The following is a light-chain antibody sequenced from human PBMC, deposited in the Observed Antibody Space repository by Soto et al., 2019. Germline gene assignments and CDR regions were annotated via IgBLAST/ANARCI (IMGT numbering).Light chain of an antibody. V-gene: IGKV3-15*01. CDR2: GAS. CDR1: QSVSSS. Sequence: EIVVTQSPATLSVSPGERVTLSCRASQSVSSSLAWYQQRPGQAPRLLLYGASTRATGIPVRFRGSGSGTEFTLTISSLQSEDSAVYYCHQYNSWPRGTFGPGTKVEIK. J-gene: IGKJ3*01. CDR3: HQYNSWPRGT.